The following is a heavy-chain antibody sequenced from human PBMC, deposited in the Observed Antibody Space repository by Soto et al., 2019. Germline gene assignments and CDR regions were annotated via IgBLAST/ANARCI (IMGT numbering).Heavy chain of an antibody. CDR2: INSDGSST. CDR1: GFTFSSYW. J-gene: IGHJ5*02. Sequence: LRLSCAASGFTFSSYWMHWVRQGPGKGLVWVSRINSDGSSTNYADSVKGRFTISRDNAKNTLYLQMNSLRADDTAVYYCARVPYCSGGSCYSWFDPWGQGTLVTVSS. V-gene: IGHV3-74*01. D-gene: IGHD2-15*01. CDR3: ARVPYCSGGSCYSWFDP.